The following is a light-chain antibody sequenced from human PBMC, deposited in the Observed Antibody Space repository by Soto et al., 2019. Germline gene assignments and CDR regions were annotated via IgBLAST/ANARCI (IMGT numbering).Light chain of an antibody. CDR2: DDN. V-gene: IGLV1-51*01. CDR3: GSWDSSLSAYV. CDR1: SSNIGGNS. J-gene: IGLJ1*01. Sequence: QSALTQPPSVSPAPGHKVTISCPGSSSNIGGNSVSWYQQLPGTAPKLLIYDDNKRPSGIHDRFSGSKSGTSATLGITGFQTGDEADYYCGSWDSSLSAYVFGTGTKVTVL.